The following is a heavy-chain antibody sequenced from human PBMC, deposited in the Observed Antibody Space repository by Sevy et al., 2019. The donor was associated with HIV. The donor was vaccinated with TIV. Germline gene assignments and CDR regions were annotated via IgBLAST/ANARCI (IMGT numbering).Heavy chain of an antibody. CDR3: ARDVGRDIVVVPAAILDYYYGMDV. CDR1: GFTFSSYW. CDR2: IKQDGSEK. V-gene: IGHV3-7*01. D-gene: IGHD2-2*02. J-gene: IGHJ6*02. Sequence: GGSLRLSCAASGFTFSSYWMSWVRQAPGKGLEWVANIKQDGSEKYYVYSVKGRFTISRDNAKNSLYLQMNSLGAEDTAVYYCARDVGRDIVVVPAAILDYYYGMDVWGQGTTVTVSS.